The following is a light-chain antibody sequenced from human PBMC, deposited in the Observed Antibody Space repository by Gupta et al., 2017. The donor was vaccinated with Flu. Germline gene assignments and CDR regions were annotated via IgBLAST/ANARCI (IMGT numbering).Light chain of an antibody. Sequence: SAPPQPRSVSGSPGQSVTISCTGTINDVGASNRVSWYEQRPGKAPKLILYDVTERPSGVPDRFSGSKSGYTASLTISGLQADDEADYYCASHAGRVTWVFGTGTTVTVL. CDR3: ASHAGRVTWV. CDR2: DVT. J-gene: IGLJ1*01. V-gene: IGLV2-11*01. CDR1: INDVGASNR.